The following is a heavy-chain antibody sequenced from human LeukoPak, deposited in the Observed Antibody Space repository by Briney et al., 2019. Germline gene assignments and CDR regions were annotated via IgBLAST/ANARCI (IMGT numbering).Heavy chain of an antibody. J-gene: IGHJ4*02. D-gene: IGHD3-22*01. CDR3: AKRGFYDSSGYYGPFDY. V-gene: IGHV3-23*01. CDR1: GFTFSSYG. Sequence: GGSLRLSCAASGFTFSSYGMSWVRQAPGKGLEWVSGISGSGGSTYYADSGKGRFTISRDSSKSTLYLQMNSLRTEDTAVYYCAKRGFYDSSGYYGPFDYWGQGTLVTVSS. CDR2: ISGSGGST.